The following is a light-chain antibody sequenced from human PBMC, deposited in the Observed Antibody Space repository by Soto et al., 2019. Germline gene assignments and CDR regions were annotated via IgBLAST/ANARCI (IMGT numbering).Light chain of an antibody. V-gene: IGKV4-1*01. CDR1: QSVLYSSNNKNY. CDR3: QQYYSTPPA. Sequence: DIVMTQSPDSLAVSLGERATINCKSSQSVLYSSNNKNYFAWYQQKPGQPPKLLIYWASTRESGVPDRFSGSGSGTDFTLTISSLQAEDVEFYYWQQYYSTPPAFGQGNKLEIK. J-gene: IGKJ2*01. CDR2: WAS.